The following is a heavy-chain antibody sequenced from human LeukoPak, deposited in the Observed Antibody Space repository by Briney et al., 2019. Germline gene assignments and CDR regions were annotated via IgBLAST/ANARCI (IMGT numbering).Heavy chain of an antibody. V-gene: IGHV4-59*01. CDR2: IYYTGST. J-gene: IGHJ4*02. D-gene: IGHD4-23*01. CDR1: GDSLSSCY. Sequence: PSETLSLTCTVSGDSLSSCYWTWIRQPPGKGLEWIGYIYYTGSTYYNPSLKSRVTISIDTSKNQFSLKLSSMTAADTAVYYCARGPTYGNSYDCWGQGTLVSVSS. CDR3: ARGPTYGNSYDC.